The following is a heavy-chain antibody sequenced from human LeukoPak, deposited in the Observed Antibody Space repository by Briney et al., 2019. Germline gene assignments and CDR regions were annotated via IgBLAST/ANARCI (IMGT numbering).Heavy chain of an antibody. CDR3: ARSRVWSGYWGNFDY. Sequence: GGSLRLSCVASGFTFSDYYMSWIRQAPGKGLEWVSHISSRGTITYYADSVKGRFTIYRDNAKNSLCLQMNSLRAEDTAVYYCARSRVWSGYWGNFDYWGQGTLVTVSS. J-gene: IGHJ4*02. V-gene: IGHV3-11*01. D-gene: IGHD3-3*01. CDR1: GFTFSDYY. CDR2: ISSRGTIT.